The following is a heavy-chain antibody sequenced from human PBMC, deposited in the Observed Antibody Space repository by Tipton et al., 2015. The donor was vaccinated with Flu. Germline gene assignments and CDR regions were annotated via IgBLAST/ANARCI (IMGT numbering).Heavy chain of an antibody. Sequence: SLRLSCAASGFTFSSHEMNWVRQAPGKGLEWVSYISSSGNTISYADSVRGRFPISRDNTKKSLSLQLNSLRAEDTAIYYCATLTGDDYWGQGILVTVSS. CDR1: GFTFSSHE. J-gene: IGHJ4*02. CDR2: ISSSGNTI. V-gene: IGHV3-48*03. CDR3: ATLTGDDY. D-gene: IGHD7-27*01.